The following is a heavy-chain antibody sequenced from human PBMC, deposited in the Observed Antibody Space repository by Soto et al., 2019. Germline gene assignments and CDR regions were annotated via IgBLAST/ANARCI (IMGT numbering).Heavy chain of an antibody. CDR1: GFTFTSSA. V-gene: IGHV1-58*01. CDR2: IVVGSGNT. J-gene: IGHJ4*02. CDR3: AADQNVVVG. Sequence: SVKVSCKASGFTFTSSAVQWVRQARGHRLEWIGWIVVGSGNTNYAQKFQERGTITRYMSTSTAYTELSSLRSADTAVYYCAADQNVVVGWGQGPLVAVSS. D-gene: IGHD2-2*01.